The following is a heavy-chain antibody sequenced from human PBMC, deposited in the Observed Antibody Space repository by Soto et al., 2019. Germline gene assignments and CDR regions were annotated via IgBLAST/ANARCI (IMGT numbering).Heavy chain of an antibody. V-gene: IGHV1-46*01. J-gene: IGHJ4*02. CDR1: GYTFTSYY. D-gene: IGHD2-2*01. CDR3: ARVSWSCSSTSCYPGDFDY. Sequence: ASVKVSCKASGYTFTSYYMHWVRQAPGQGLEWMGIINPSGGSTSYAQKFQGRVTMTRDTSTSTVYMELSSLRSEDTAVYYCARVSWSCSSTSCYPGDFDYWGQGTLVTISS. CDR2: INPSGGST.